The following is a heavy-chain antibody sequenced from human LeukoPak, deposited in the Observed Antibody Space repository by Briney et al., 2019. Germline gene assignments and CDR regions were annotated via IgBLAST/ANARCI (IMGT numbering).Heavy chain of an antibody. J-gene: IGHJ3*02. CDR1: GYTFTSYY. CDR2: INPNSGGT. V-gene: IGHV1-2*04. CDR3: ARSSLNWGFGAFDI. Sequence: ASVKVSCKASGYTFTSYYMHWVRQAPGQGLEWMGWINPNSGGTNYAQKFQGWVTMTRDTSISTAYMELSRLRSDDTAVYYCARSSLNWGFGAFDIWGQGTMVTVSS. D-gene: IGHD7-27*01.